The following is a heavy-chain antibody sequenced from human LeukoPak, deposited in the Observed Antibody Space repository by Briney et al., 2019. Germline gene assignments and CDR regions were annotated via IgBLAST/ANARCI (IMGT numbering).Heavy chain of an antibody. Sequence: GGSLRLSCAAYGFTVSSNYMSWVRQAPGKGLEWVSVIYSGGSTYYADSVKGRFTISRDNSKNTLYLQMNSLRAEDTAVYYCARQQLVRGGFDYWGQGTLVTVSS. V-gene: IGHV3-53*01. D-gene: IGHD6-13*01. J-gene: IGHJ4*02. CDR1: GFTVSSNY. CDR2: IYSGGST. CDR3: ARQQLVRGGFDY.